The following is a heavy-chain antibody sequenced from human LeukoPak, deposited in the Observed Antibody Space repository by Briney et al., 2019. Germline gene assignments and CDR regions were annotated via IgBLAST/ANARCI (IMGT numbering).Heavy chain of an antibody. CDR1: GGTFSSYA. J-gene: IGHJ4*02. D-gene: IGHD3-9*01. Sequence: ASVKVSCKASGGTFSSYALSWVRQAPGQGLEWLGWVSIYNDNTNYAREFQDRITMTTDISTSTAYMELKSLTSDDTAVYFCARTGHYQFDSWGQGTLVTVSS. CDR2: VSIYNDNT. V-gene: IGHV1-18*01. CDR3: ARTGHYQFDS.